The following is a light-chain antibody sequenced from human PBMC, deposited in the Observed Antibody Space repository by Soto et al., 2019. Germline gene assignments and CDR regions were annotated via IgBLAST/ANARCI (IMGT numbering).Light chain of an antibody. CDR1: SSDVGAYNL. CDR3: CSYAGSSTWM. V-gene: IGLV2-23*01. CDR2: EGS. J-gene: IGLJ3*02. Sequence: QPVLTQPASVSGSPGQSITISCTGTSSDVGAYNLVSWYQQHPGRAPKLMIYEGSKRPSGVSNRFSGSKSGNTASLTISGLQAEDEADYHCCSYAGSSTWMFGGGTKLTVL.